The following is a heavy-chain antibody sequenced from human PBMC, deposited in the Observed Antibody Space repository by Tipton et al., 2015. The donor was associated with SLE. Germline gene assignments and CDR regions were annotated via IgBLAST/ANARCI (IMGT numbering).Heavy chain of an antibody. J-gene: IGHJ4*02. D-gene: IGHD3-22*01. Sequence: SLRLSCAASGFTFSNYKMHWVRQAPGKGLEWVANIKQDGSETYYVDSVKGRFTISRDNAKNSLFLQMNSLRAEDTATYFCARSPMTLMVVVTLDYWGQGTLVTVSS. V-gene: IGHV3-7*01. CDR3: ARSPMTLMVVVTLDY. CDR2: IKQDGSET. CDR1: GFTFSNYK.